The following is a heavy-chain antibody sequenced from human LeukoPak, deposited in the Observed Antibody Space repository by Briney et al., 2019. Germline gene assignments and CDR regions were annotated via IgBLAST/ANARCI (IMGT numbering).Heavy chain of an antibody. Sequence: ASVKVSCKASGYTFTGYYMHWVRQAPGQGLEWMGWINPNSGGTNYAQKFQGRVTMTRDTSISTAYMELSRLRSGDTAVYYCARVAVLWFGESYYDYWGQGTLVTVSS. CDR1: GYTFTGYY. J-gene: IGHJ4*02. V-gene: IGHV1-2*02. CDR3: ARVAVLWFGESYYDY. D-gene: IGHD3-10*01. CDR2: INPNSGGT.